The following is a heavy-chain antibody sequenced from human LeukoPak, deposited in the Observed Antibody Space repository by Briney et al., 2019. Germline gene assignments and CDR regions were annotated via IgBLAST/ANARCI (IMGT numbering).Heavy chain of an antibody. V-gene: IGHV3-64*02. CDR2: ISSNGGST. J-gene: IGHJ6*02. D-gene: IGHD2-21*02. CDR3: ARTYCGGDCYAIFDYGMDV. Sequence: PGGSLRLSCAASGFTFSSYAMHWVRQAPGKGLEYVSAISSNGGSTYYADSVKGRFTISRDNSKNTLYLQMGSLRAEDTAVYYCARTYCGGDCYAIFDYGMDVWGQGTTVTVSS. CDR1: GFTFSSYA.